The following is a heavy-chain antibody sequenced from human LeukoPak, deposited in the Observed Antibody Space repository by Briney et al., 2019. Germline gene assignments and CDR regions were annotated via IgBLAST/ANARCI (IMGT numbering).Heavy chain of an antibody. D-gene: IGHD3-22*01. J-gene: IGHJ6*03. Sequence: SETLSLTCTVSGGSISSSSYYWGWIRQPPGKGLEWIGSIYYSGSTYYNPSLKSRVSISVDTSKNQFSLKLSSVTAADTAVYYCARERSDSSAYYYGYYYYYMDVWGKETTVTVSS. CDR1: GGSISSSSYY. V-gene: IGHV4-39*07. CDR3: ARERSDSSAYYYGYYYYYMDV. CDR2: IYYSGST.